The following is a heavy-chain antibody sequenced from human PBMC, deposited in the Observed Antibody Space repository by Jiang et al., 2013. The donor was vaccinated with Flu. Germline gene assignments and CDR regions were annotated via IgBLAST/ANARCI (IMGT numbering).Heavy chain of an antibody. Sequence: GPGLVKPSETLSLTCTVSGCSISSYYWSWIRQPPGKGLEWIGYIYYSRSTNYNPSLKSRVTISVDTSKNQFSLKLSSVTAADTAVYYCARTYSSGWFDYWGQGTLVTVSS. CDR1: GCSISSYY. J-gene: IGHJ4*02. CDR3: ARTYSSGWFDY. V-gene: IGHV4-59*01. D-gene: IGHD6-19*01. CDR2: IYYSRST.